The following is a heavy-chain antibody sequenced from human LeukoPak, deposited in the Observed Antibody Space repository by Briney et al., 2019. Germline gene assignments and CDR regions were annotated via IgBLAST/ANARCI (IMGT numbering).Heavy chain of an antibody. J-gene: IGHJ6*02. D-gene: IGHD2-2*01. Sequence: HPGGSLRLSRAASGFTFSSYAMSWVRQAPGKGLEWVSAISGSGGSTYYADSVKGRFTISRDNSKNTLYLQMNSLRAEDTAVYYCAKDQYCSSTSCFHYYYGMDVWGQGTTVTVSS. CDR3: AKDQYCSSTSCFHYYYGMDV. CDR1: GFTFSSYA. CDR2: ISGSGGST. V-gene: IGHV3-23*01.